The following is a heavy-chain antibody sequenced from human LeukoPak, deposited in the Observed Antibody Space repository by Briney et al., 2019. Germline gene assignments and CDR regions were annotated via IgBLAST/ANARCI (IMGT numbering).Heavy chain of an antibody. CDR3: ARDPPMTYYYGSGSSFDY. D-gene: IGHD3-10*01. CDR1: GFTFSSYE. J-gene: IGHJ4*02. V-gene: IGHV3-48*03. CDR2: ISSSGSTI. Sequence: GGSLRLSCAASGFTFSSYEMNWVRQAPGKGLEWVSYISSSGSTIYYADSVKGRFTISRDNAKNSLYLQMNSLRAEDTAVYYCARDPPMTYYYGSGSSFDYWGQGTLATVSS.